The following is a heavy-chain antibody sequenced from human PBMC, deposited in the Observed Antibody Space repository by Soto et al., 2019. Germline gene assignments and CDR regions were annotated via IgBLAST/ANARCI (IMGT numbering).Heavy chain of an antibody. Sequence: GGSLRLSCAASGFTFSSYAMSWVRQAPGKGLEWVSAISGSGGSTYYADSVKGRFTISRDNSKNTLYLQMNSLRAEDTAVYYCAKPQLLGYYYYYMDVWGKGTTVTVSS. J-gene: IGHJ6*03. CDR1: GFTFSSYA. D-gene: IGHD1-26*01. V-gene: IGHV3-23*01. CDR2: ISGSGGST. CDR3: AKPQLLGYYYYYMDV.